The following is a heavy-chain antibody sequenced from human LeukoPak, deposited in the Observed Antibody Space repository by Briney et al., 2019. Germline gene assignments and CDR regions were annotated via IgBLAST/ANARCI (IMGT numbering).Heavy chain of an antibody. CDR3: ARSFSPNYYDLLDY. V-gene: IGHV4-59*01. Sequence: SETLSLTCTVSGGSISTYYWSWIRQPPGRGLEWIGYIYYSGSTNYNPSLKSRVTISLDTSKNQFSLKLNSVTAADTAMYYCARSFSPNYYDLLDYWGQGTLVTVSS. CDR2: IYYSGST. J-gene: IGHJ4*02. CDR1: GGSISTYY. D-gene: IGHD3-22*01.